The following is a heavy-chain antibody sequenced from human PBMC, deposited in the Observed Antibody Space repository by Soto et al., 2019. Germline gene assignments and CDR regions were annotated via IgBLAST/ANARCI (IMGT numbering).Heavy chain of an antibody. CDR2: IYHSGST. CDR3: ARLHGYCISSSCHGHYAMDV. Sequence: PSETLSLTCAVSGGSISSSNWWSWVRQPPGKGLEWIGEIYHSGSTNYNPSLKSRVTVSVDTSKNQFSLKVTSVTAADTAVYYCARLHGYCISSSCHGHYAMDVWGQGTTVT. J-gene: IGHJ6*02. CDR1: GGSISSSNW. V-gene: IGHV4-4*02. D-gene: IGHD2-2*01.